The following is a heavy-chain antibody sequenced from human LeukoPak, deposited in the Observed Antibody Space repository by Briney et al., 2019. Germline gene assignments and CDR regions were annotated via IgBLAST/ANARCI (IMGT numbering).Heavy chain of an antibody. CDR3: ATYSSFNRREFQY. V-gene: IGHV3-7*01. D-gene: IGHD3-22*01. CDR1: GFTFSSYC. CDR2: IKKDGSKK. J-gene: IGHJ1*01. Sequence: GRSLRLSCEGSGFTFSSYCMGWVRQAPGKGLQWVANIKKDGSKKYYVDSVNGRFTISRDNAKNSLYLQMNSLRAEDTAVYYCATYSSFNRREFQYGGQGTLLTVSS.